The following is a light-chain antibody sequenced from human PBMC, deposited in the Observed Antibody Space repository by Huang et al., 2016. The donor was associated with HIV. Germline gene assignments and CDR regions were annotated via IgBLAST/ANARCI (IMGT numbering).Light chain of an antibody. V-gene: IGKV3-15*01. Sequence: ETEMTQFPATLSVSPGESATLSCRASQSVSTTLAWYQQKPGQAPRPLIDAASTRAPGVPGRFGASGSGTGFTLTISSLQSEDFATYYCLQYNTWPKTFGQGTRVDFK. CDR1: QSVSTT. J-gene: IGKJ1*01. CDR3: LQYNTWPKT. CDR2: AAS.